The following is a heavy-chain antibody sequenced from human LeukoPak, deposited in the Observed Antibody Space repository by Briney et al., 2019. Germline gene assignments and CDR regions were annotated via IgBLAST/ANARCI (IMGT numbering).Heavy chain of an antibody. J-gene: IGHJ4*02. CDR3: ARAVWNYVSEFDY. D-gene: IGHD1-7*01. V-gene: IGHV1-18*01. CDR1: GFTFTSYG. CDR2: ISAYNGNT. Sequence: GGSLRLSCAASGFTFTSYGISWVRQAPGQGLEWMGWISAYNGNTNYAQKLQGRVTMTTDTSTSTAYMELRSLRSDDTAVYYCARAVWNYVSEFDYWGQGTLVTVSS.